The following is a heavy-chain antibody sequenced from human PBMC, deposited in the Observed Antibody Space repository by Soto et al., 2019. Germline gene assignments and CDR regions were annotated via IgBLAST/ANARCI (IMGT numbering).Heavy chain of an antibody. D-gene: IGHD2-21*01. CDR2: IWYDGTVK. CDR3: ARADCGGQCACDF. J-gene: IGHJ4*02. Sequence: QVQLVESGGGVVQPGRSLRLSCAASGFHFRCYGMHWVRQARGKGLEWVAGIWYDGTVKNYADSVKGRFSISRDNSQNTVDLQMNTLRAEDTAVYYCARADCGGQCACDFWGEVKLGSVSS. V-gene: IGHV3-33*01. CDR1: GFHFRCYG.